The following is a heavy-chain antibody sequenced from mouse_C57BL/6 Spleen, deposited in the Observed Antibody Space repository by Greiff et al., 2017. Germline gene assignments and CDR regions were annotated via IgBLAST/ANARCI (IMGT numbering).Heavy chain of an antibody. CDR1: GYTFTDYY. D-gene: IGHD2-2*01. CDR2: IFLGSGST. CDR3: AGMVTTGRCAY. V-gene: IGHV1-75*01. Sequence: QVQLQQSGPELVKPGASVKISCKASGYTFTDYYINWVKQRPGQGLEWIGWIFLGSGSTYYNETFKGKVTLTVDKSSSTAYMLLGSLTCKDSAVYFWAGMVTTGRCAYCGQGTLVTGSA. J-gene: IGHJ3*01.